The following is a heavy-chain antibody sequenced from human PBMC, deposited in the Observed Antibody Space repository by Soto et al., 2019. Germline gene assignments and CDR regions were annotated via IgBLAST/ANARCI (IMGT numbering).Heavy chain of an antibody. CDR3: ARRSLGYCSGGSCFQLGYYYGMDV. V-gene: IGHV5-51*01. CDR1: GYSFTSYW. CDR2: IYPGDSDT. J-gene: IGHJ6*02. D-gene: IGHD2-15*01. Sequence: PGESLKISCKGSGYSFTSYWIGWVRQMPGKGLEWMGNIYPGDSDTRYSPSFQVQVTISADKSISTAYLQWSSLKASDTAMYYCARRSLGYCSGGSCFQLGYYYGMDVWGQGTTVTVSS.